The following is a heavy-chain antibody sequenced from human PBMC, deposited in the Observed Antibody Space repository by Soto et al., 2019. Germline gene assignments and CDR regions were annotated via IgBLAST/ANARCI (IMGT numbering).Heavy chain of an antibody. D-gene: IGHD3-16*01. V-gene: IGHV3-23*01. CDR1: GFTFGSYA. Sequence: EVQLLVSGGGLVQPGGSLRLSCAASGFTFGSYAMNWLRQAPGRGLECVSFISGSGRTTYYADSVKGRFTVSRDNSKNPLYLQMNSLRAEDTALYYCAKFRGPSYSYYSMDVWGKGTTVTVSS. CDR2: ISGSGRTT. J-gene: IGHJ6*03. CDR3: AKFRGPSYSYYSMDV.